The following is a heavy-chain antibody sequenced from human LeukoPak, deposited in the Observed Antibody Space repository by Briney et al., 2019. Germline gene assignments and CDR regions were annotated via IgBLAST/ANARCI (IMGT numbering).Heavy chain of an antibody. CDR1: GFTFNSYW. CDR2: INTDGSST. Sequence: GGSLRLSCAASGFTFNSYWMHWVRQAPGKGLLWVSRINTDGSSTHYADSVKGRLTISRDNAKNMLYLQMNGLRAEDTAVYYRVVWGEDSSGHRFDHWGQGTLVTVSS. J-gene: IGHJ4*02. D-gene: IGHD3-22*01. V-gene: IGHV3-74*01. CDR3: VVWGEDSSGHRFDH.